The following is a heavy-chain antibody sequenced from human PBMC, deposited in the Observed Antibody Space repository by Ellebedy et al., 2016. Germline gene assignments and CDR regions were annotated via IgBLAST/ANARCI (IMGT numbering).Heavy chain of an antibody. CDR3: AREQSWDLYDFWSGALDV. CDR2: ISAYNGNT. J-gene: IGHJ6*04. Sequence: ASVKVSXXASGYTFTGYYMHWVRQAPGQGLEWMGWISAYNGNTNYAQKLQGRVTMTTDTSTSTAYMELRSLRSDDTAVYYCAREQSWDLYDFWSGALDVWGKGTTVTVSS. D-gene: IGHD3-3*01. CDR1: GYTFTGYY. V-gene: IGHV1-18*04.